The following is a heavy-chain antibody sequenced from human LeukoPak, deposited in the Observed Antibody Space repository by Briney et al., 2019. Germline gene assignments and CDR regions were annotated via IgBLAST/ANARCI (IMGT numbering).Heavy chain of an antibody. D-gene: IGHD3-22*01. CDR1: GFTFSSYS. CDR2: ISSSSSTI. CDR3: ASQRAHYYDSSGYPNWFDP. J-gene: IGHJ5*02. V-gene: IGHV3-48*01. Sequence: GGSLRLSCAASGFTFSSYSMNWVRQAPGKGLEWVSYISSSSSTIYYADSVKGRFTISRDNAKNSLYLQMNSLRADDTAVYYCASQRAHYYDSSGYPNWFDPWGQGTLVTVSS.